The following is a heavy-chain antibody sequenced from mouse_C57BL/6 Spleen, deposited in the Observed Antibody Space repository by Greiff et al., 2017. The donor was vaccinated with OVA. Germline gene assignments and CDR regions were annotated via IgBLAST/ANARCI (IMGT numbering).Heavy chain of an antibody. Sequence: EVKVVESGGGLVQPGGSLKLSCAASGFTFSDYYMYWVRQTPEKRLEWVAYISNGGGSTYYPDTVKGRFTISRDNAKNTLYLQMSRLKSEDTAMYYCARDYGSFYAMDYWGQGTSVTVSS. J-gene: IGHJ4*01. D-gene: IGHD1-1*01. CDR3: ARDYGSFYAMDY. CDR2: ISNGGGST. V-gene: IGHV5-12*01. CDR1: GFTFSDYY.